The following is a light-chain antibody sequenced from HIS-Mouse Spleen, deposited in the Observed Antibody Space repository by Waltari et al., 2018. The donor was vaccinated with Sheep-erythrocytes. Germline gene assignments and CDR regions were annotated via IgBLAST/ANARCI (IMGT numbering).Light chain of an antibody. Sequence: DIQMTQSPHSLSASVGDRVTITCRASQSISSYLNWDQQKPGKAPKLLIYAASSLQSGVPSRFSGSGSGTDFTLTISSLQPEDFATYYCQQSYSTPQFTFGPGTKVDIK. CDR3: QQSYSTPQFT. CDR1: QSISSY. CDR2: AAS. J-gene: IGKJ3*01. V-gene: IGKV1-39*01.